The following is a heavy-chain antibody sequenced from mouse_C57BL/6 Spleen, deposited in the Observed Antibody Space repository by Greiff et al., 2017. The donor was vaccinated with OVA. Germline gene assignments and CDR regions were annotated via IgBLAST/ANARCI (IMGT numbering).Heavy chain of an antibody. Sequence: EVKLQESGGDLVKPGGSLRLSCAASGFTFSSYGMSWVRQTPDKRLEWVATISSGGSYTYYPDSVKGRFTISRDNAKNTLYLQKSSLKSEDTAMYYCARHGGHWDFEVWGTGTTVTVSS. CDR1: GFTFSSYG. CDR3: ARHGGHWDFEV. CDR2: ISSGGSYT. J-gene: IGHJ1*03. V-gene: IGHV5-6*01.